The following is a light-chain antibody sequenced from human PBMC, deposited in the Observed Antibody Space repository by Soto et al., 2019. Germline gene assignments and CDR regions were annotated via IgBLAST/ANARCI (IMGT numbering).Light chain of an antibody. CDR3: QQRTNWPRS. J-gene: IGKJ2*03. V-gene: IGKV3-11*01. Sequence: ETVLTQSPATLSLSPGERATLSCRASQSVSSSLAWYQQKPGRAPRLLIYEASNRATGIPARFSGSGSGTDFTLTISSLEPEDFAVYYCQQRTNWPRSFDQGTKLEIK. CDR1: QSVSSS. CDR2: EAS.